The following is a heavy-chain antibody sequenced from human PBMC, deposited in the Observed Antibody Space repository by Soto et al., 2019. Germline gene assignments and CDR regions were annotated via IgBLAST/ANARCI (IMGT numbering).Heavy chain of an antibody. V-gene: IGHV3-30-3*01. CDR2: ISYDGSDK. CDR3: ARAKYSSNWPSDYYYGLDV. J-gene: IGHJ6*02. D-gene: IGHD6-13*01. CDR1: GFTFSNFA. Sequence: ESGGGVVQPGRSLRLSCAASGFTFSNFAMHWVRQAPGKGLEWVALISYDGSDKNYADSVKGRFTISRDNSKKTLNLQMNSLRAEDTAVYYCARAKYSSNWPSDYYYGLDVWGQGTTVTVSS.